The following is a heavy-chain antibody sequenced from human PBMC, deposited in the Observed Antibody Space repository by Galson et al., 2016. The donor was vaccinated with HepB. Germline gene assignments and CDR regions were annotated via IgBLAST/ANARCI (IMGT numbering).Heavy chain of an antibody. D-gene: IGHD6-6*01. CDR3: ARFPIGARAGRPSGN. Sequence: SETLSLTCAVSGGSMITSNWWAWVRQPPGKGLEWIGHIFHDGATNYHPSLQSRVTMSVDESKTQFSLTLNSVTAADTAVYYCARFPIGARAGRPSGNWGQGTLITVSS. V-gene: IGHV4-4*02. CDR1: GGSMITSNW. J-gene: IGHJ4*02. CDR2: IFHDGAT.